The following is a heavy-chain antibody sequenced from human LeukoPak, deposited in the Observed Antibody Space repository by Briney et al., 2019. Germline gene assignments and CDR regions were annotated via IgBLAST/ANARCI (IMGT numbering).Heavy chain of an antibody. CDR3: ARDLGADYDFWSGYMNYYYYMDV. CDR2: IYYSGSI. D-gene: IGHD3-3*01. Sequence: PETLSLTCTVSGGSISSSSYYWGWIRQPPGKGLEWIGRIYYSGSIHYNPTLKSRVTISVDTSKRQSSMRLSSVAAADTAVYYCARDLGADYDFWSGYMNYYYYMDVWGKGTTVTVSS. CDR1: GGSISSSSYY. J-gene: IGHJ6*03. V-gene: IGHV4-39*07.